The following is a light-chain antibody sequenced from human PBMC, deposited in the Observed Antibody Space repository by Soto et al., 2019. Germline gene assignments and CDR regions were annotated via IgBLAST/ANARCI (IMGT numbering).Light chain of an antibody. CDR2: GAS. Sequence: EVVLTQSPATLSVAPGERATLSCRASQSVSINLAWYQQKPGQAPRLLIYGASNRATGIPARFSGSGSGTDFTLTISNLEPEDFAVYYCQQRTKWITFGQGTRLEIK. V-gene: IGKV3-11*01. CDR1: QSVSIN. J-gene: IGKJ5*01. CDR3: QQRTKWIT.